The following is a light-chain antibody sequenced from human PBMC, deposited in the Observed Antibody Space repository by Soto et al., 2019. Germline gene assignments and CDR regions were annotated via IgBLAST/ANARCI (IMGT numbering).Light chain of an antibody. CDR1: QSISNW. Sequence: DIQMTQSPSTLPASVGDRVTITCRASQSISNWLAWYQQKPGKAPKPLIYAASSLQSGAPSRFSGSGSGTDFTLTISSLQPEDFATYYCQQSYSTPQTFGQGTKVE. J-gene: IGKJ1*01. V-gene: IGKV1-39*01. CDR3: QQSYSTPQT. CDR2: AAS.